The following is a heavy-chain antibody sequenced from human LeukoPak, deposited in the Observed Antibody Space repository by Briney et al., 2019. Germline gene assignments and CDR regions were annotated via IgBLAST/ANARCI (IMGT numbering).Heavy chain of an antibody. Sequence: ASVKVSCKASGYAFNGYYIHWVRQAPGQGLEWMGWISPNTGGTKFAQKFQGRVTMTRDTSISTAYMELSRLRSGDTAVYYCARVVRVGGYSRNFDYWGQGTPVTVSS. CDR1: GYAFNGYY. CDR2: ISPNTGGT. J-gene: IGHJ4*02. V-gene: IGHV1-2*02. CDR3: ARVVRVGGYSRNFDY. D-gene: IGHD4-23*01.